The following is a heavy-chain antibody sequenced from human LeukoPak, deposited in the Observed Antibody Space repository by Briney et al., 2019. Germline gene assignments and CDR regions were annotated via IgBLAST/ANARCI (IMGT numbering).Heavy chain of an antibody. CDR2: IYPGDSDT. Sequence: GESLKISCKTSGYNFPTYWIGWVRQMPGKGLEWMGIIYPGDSDTRYSPSFQGQVTISADKSISTAYLQWSSLKASDTAMYYCARLAVAGVDDSSGYYGYWSQGTLVTVSS. V-gene: IGHV5-51*01. CDR1: GYNFPTYW. CDR3: ARLAVAGVDDSSGYYGY. D-gene: IGHD3-22*01. J-gene: IGHJ4*02.